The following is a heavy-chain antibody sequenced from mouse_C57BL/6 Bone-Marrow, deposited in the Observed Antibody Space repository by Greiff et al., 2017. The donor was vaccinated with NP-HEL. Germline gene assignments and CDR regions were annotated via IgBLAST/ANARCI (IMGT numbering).Heavy chain of an antibody. CDR2: FHPYNDDT. V-gene: IGHV1-47*01. Sequence: QVQLQQSGAELVKPGASVKMSCKASGYTFTTYPIEWMKQSPGKCLEWIGNFHPYNDDTKYNEKFKGKATLTVDKSSSTVYLDLSRLTSDDSAVYYCASRSNFDYAMDYWGQGTSVTVSS. CDR1: GYTFTTYP. CDR3: ASRSNFDYAMDY. J-gene: IGHJ4*01. D-gene: IGHD1-1*01.